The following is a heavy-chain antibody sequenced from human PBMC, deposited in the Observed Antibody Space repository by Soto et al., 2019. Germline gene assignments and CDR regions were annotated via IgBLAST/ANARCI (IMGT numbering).Heavy chain of an antibody. CDR2: IDSDGSRI. V-gene: IGHV3-74*01. CDR3: VRTSLVVAVATREDF. Sequence: EVQLVESGGGLVQPGESLRLSCAASGFTFSNYWMHWVRQAPGKGLVWVSRIDSDGSRITYADFVKGRFTISRDNAKNPVYLLMNSLTAEDTAVYYCVRTSLVVAVATREDFWGQGPLVTVSS. D-gene: IGHD2-15*01. CDR1: GFTFSNYW. J-gene: IGHJ4*02.